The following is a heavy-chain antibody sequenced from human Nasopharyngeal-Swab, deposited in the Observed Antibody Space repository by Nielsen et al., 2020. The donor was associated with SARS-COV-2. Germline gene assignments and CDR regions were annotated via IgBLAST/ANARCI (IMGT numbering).Heavy chain of an antibody. J-gene: IGHJ5*02. CDR1: GYSFTSYW. CDR2: IYPGDSDT. Sequence: SCKGSGYSFTSYWIGWVRQMPGKGLEWMGIIYPGDSDTRYSPSFQGQVTISADKSISTAYLQWSSLKASDTAMYYCASLPNPYQGWFDPWGQGTLVTVSS. CDR3: ASLPNPYQGWFDP. V-gene: IGHV5-51*01. D-gene: IGHD2-2*01.